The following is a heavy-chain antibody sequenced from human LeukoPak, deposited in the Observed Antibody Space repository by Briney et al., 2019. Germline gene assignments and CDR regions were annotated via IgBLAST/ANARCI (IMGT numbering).Heavy chain of an antibody. CDR3: TRGGIHKWLLDY. V-gene: IGHV3-7*04. CDR2: IKQDGSEK. J-gene: IGHJ4*02. Sequence: GGSLRLSCAASGFTFSDYWMSWVRQAPGKGLEWVANIKQDGSEKYYVDSVMGRFTISGDNAKNSVYLQMNSLRAEDTAMFYCTRGGIHKWLLDYWGQGTLVTVSS. D-gene: IGHD5-12*01. CDR1: GFTFSDYW.